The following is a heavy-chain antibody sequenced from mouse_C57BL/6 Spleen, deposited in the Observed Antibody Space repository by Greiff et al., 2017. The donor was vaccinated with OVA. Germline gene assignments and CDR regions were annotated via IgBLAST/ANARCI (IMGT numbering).Heavy chain of an antibody. Sequence: EVQLQQSGAELVRPGASVKLSCTASGFNIKDYYMHWVKQRPEQGLEWIGRIDPEDGDTEYAPKFQGKATMTADTSSTTAYLQLSSLTSEDTAVYYCITGLLRGMDYWGQGTSVTVSS. CDR2: IDPEDGDT. D-gene: IGHD2-3*01. CDR1: GFNIKDYY. J-gene: IGHJ4*01. CDR3: ITGLLRGMDY. V-gene: IGHV14-1*01.